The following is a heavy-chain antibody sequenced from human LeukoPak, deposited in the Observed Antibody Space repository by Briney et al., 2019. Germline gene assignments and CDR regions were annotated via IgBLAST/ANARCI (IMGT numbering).Heavy chain of an antibody. CDR1: GGTFSSYG. CDR3: ARSQGSGSYYKAGDYYYYGMDV. CDR2: IIPIFGTA. D-gene: IGHD3-10*01. Sequence: SVKVSCKASGGTFSSYGISWVRQAPGQGLEWMGGIIPIFGTANYAQKFQGRVTITADESTSTAYMELSSLRSEDTAVYYCARSQGSGSYYKAGDYYYYGMDVWGKGTTVTVSS. J-gene: IGHJ6*04. V-gene: IGHV1-69*13.